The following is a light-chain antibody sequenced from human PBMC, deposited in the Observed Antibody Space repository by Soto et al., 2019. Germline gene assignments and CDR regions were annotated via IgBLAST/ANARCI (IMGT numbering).Light chain of an antibody. J-gene: IGLJ1*01. CDR2: EVN. CDR3: SLYTSENTYV. CDR1: SSDVGSYNR. Sequence: QSALTQPPSVSGSPGQSVTISCTGTSSDVGSYNRLSWYQQPPGTAPKLIMYEVNTRPSGVPDRFSGSKSGSTASLTISGLQAEDEADYYCSLYTSENTYVFGTGTKLTVL. V-gene: IGLV2-18*01.